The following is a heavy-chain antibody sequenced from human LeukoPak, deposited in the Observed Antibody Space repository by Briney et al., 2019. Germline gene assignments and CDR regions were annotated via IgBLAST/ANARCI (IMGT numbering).Heavy chain of an antibody. CDR2: INPNSGGT. CDR1: GYTFTGYY. D-gene: IGHD3-3*01. CDR3: ARDQEAYYDFWSGYYNPYGMDV. J-gene: IGHJ6*02. V-gene: IGHV1-2*02. Sequence: GASVKVSCKASGYTFTGYYMHWVRQAPGQGLEWMGWINPNSGGTNYAQKFQGRVTMTRDTSISTAYMELSRLRSDDTAVYYCARDQEAYYDFWSGYYNPYGMDVWGQGTTVTVSS.